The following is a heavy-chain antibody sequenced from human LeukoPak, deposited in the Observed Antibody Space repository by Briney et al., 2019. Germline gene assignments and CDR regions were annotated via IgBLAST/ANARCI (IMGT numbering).Heavy chain of an antibody. CDR2: IYYSGST. D-gene: IGHD5-18*01. Sequence: KPSETLSLTCTVSGGSISSYYWSWIRQPPGKGLEWIGYIYYSGSTNYNPSLKSRVTIPVDTSKNQFSLKLSSVTAADTAVYYCARAGSYGFWFDYWGQGTLVTVSS. J-gene: IGHJ4*02. V-gene: IGHV4-59*01. CDR1: GGSISSYY. CDR3: ARAGSYGFWFDY.